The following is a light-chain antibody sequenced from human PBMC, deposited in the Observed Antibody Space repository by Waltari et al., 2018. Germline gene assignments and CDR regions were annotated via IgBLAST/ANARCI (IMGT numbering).Light chain of an antibody. CDR1: QSLLYSSNNKNS. CDR3: QQYYSTPLT. CDR2: WAS. Sequence: DIVMTQSPDSLAVSLGARATINCKSSQSLLYSSNNKNSLAWYQQKPGQPPKLLIYWASSRESGGPDRFSASGSGTDFTLTISSLQAEDVAVYYCQQYYSTPLTFGGGTKVEIK. V-gene: IGKV4-1*01. J-gene: IGKJ4*01.